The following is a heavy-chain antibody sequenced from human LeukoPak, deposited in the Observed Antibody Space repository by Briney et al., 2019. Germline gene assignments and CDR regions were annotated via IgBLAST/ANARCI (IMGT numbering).Heavy chain of an antibody. D-gene: IGHD1-26*01. J-gene: IGHJ4*02. CDR2: IREDGTIT. V-gene: IGHV3-74*01. CDR3: ARNFVGTSTSDFDS. CDR1: GFTFSSYW. Sequence: GVLRLSCAASGFTFSSYWMHWVRQVPGKGLVWVSRIREDGTITNYEDSVKGRFTIFRDNARNTLYLQMHSLRAEDTAIYYCARNFVGTSTSDFDSWGQGTQVTVSS.